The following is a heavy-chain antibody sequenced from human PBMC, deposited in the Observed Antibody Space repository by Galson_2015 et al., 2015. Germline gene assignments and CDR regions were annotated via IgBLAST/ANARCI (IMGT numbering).Heavy chain of an antibody. CDR3: ARVGVGATTNYFDY. D-gene: IGHD1-26*01. J-gene: IGHJ4*02. CDR1: GYTFTSYG. V-gene: IGHV1-18*01. Sequence: SVKVSFKAFGYTFTSYGISWVRQAPGQGLEWMGWISAYNGNTNYAQKLQGRVTMTTDTSTSTAYMELRSLRSDDTAVYYCARVGVGATTNYFDYWGQGTLVTVSS. CDR2: ISAYNGNT.